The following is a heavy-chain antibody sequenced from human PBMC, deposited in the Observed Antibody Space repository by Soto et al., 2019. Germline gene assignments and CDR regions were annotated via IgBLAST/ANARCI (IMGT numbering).Heavy chain of an antibody. Sequence: GGSLRLSCAASGFTFDDYAMHWVRQAPGKGLEWVSGISWNSGSIGYADSVKGRFTISRDNAKNSLYLQMNSLRAEDTALYYCAKDMGQWLVLEVGYMDVWGKGTTVTVSS. CDR3: AKDMGQWLVLEVGYMDV. J-gene: IGHJ6*03. CDR1: GFTFDDYA. D-gene: IGHD6-19*01. V-gene: IGHV3-9*01. CDR2: ISWNSGSI.